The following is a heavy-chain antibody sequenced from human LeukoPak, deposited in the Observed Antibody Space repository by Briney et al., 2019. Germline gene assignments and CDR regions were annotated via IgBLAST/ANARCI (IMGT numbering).Heavy chain of an antibody. CDR3: SREDY. CDR2: INPNSGGT. V-gene: IGHV1-2*02. Sequence: ASVKVSCKASGYTFTGYYLHWVRQAPGQGLEWVGWINPNSGGTNYAQRFQGRVTMTRDASISTVYMELSRLRSDDTAVYYCSREDYWGQGTLVTVSS. CDR1: GYTFTGYY. J-gene: IGHJ4*02.